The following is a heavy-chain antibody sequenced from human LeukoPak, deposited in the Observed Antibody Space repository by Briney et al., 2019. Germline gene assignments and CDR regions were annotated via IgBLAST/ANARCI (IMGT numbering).Heavy chain of an antibody. CDR1: GGTFSSYA. D-gene: IGHD6-6*01. Sequence: ASVKVSCKASGGTFSSYAISWVRQAPGQGLEWMGGIIPIFGTANYAQKFQGRVTITADESTSTAYMELSSLRSEDTAVYYCARGVRVSAARPPGLDDAFDIWGQGTMVTVSS. CDR2: IIPIFGTA. J-gene: IGHJ3*02. CDR3: ARGVRVSAARPPGLDDAFDI. V-gene: IGHV1-69*13.